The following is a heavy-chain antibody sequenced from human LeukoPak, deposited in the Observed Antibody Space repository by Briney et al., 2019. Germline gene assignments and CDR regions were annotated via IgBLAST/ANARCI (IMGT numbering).Heavy chain of an antibody. D-gene: IGHD3-22*01. J-gene: IGHJ4*02. V-gene: IGHV3-7*01. Sequence: GGSLRLSCAASGFTSSSYWMTWVRQAPGKGLEWVANIKQDGNEKYYVDSVKGRFTISRDNAKNSLYLQMNSLRAEDTAVYYCARGFDSRFFDYWGQGTLVTVSS. CDR3: ARGFDSRFFDY. CDR2: IKQDGNEK. CDR1: GFTSSSYW.